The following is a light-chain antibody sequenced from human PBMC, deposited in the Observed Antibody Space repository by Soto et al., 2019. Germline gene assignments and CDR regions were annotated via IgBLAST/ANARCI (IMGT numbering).Light chain of an antibody. V-gene: IGKV1-5*01. CDR1: QRFSGS. CDR2: DAS. CDR3: QHYDTHSRT. J-gene: IGKJ1*01. Sequence: DIQMTQSPSTLSASVGDRVTITCRASQRFSGSLAWYQQKPGKAPKLLIYDASSLERGVPSRFSGSGSGTEFTLTISSLQPDDFATYYCQHYDTHSRTFGQGTKVEIK.